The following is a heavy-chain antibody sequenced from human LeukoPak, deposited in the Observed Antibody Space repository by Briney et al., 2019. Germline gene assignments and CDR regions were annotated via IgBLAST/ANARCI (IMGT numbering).Heavy chain of an antibody. CDR3: ARSDNVYDIVGATYFDY. CDR1: GYRFTSYW. D-gene: IGHD1-26*01. V-gene: IGHV5-51*01. J-gene: IGHJ4*02. CDR2: IYPGDSDT. Sequence: GESLKISCKGSGYRFTSYWIGWVRQMPGKGLEWMGIIYPGDSDTRYSPSFQGQVTISADKSISTAYLQWSSLKASDTAMYYCARSDNVYDIVGATYFDYWGQGTLVTVSS.